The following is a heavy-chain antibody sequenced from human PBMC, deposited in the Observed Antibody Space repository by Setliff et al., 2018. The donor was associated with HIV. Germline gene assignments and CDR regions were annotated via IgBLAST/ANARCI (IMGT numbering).Heavy chain of an antibody. D-gene: IGHD3-16*01. Sequence: ASVKVSCKASGYTFTDNYIHWVRQAPGQGLEWMAWINSATGGTNYAQNFQGWVTVTRDTSINTVYVELSSLRSEDTAVYYCARDDGGYNYAEAFDVWGQGTMVTVSS. CDR1: GYTFTDNY. J-gene: IGHJ3*01. CDR2: INSATGGT. V-gene: IGHV1-2*04. CDR3: ARDDGGYNYAEAFDV.